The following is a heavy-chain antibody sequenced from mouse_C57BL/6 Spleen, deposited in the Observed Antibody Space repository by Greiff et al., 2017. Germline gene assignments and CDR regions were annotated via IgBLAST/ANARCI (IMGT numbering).Heavy chain of an antibody. CDR3: ESLAGGDYVDY. J-gene: IGHJ2*01. D-gene: IGHD2-4*01. V-gene: IGHV1-39*01. CDR2: INPNYGTT. Sequence: EVQLQQSGPELVKPGASVKISCKASGYSFTDYNMNWVKQSNGKSLEWIGVINPNYGTTSYNQKFKGKATFTVDQSSSTTSMQLNSLTSEDSAVYFCESLAGGDYVDYWGQGTTLTVSS. CDR1: GYSFTDYN.